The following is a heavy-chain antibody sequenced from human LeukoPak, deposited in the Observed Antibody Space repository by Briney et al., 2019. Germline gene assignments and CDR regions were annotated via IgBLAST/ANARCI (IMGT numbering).Heavy chain of an antibody. CDR3: ATWAFYHGLDV. D-gene: IGHD1-26*01. CDR2: IKSDGGKT. J-gene: IGHJ6*02. V-gene: IGHV3-43*02. CDR1: GFTFHTFE. Sequence: PGGSLRLSCAASGFTFHTFEMHWVRQAPGKGLEWVSLIKSDGGKTDYADSVRGRFTISRDNDKNSLYLQMNSPRSEDTALYYCATWAFYHGLDVWGQGTTVTVSS.